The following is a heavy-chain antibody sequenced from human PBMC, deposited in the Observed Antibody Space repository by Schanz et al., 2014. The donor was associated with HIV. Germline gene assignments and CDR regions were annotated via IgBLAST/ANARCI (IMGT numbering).Heavy chain of an antibody. D-gene: IGHD3-16*01. CDR2: ISYDGTKK. J-gene: IGHJ6*02. V-gene: IGHV3-30*03. CDR3: ARDGGEV. Sequence: QEQLVESGGGVVQPGRSLRLSCVASAFNFDSYGMHWVRQAPGKGLEWVAVISYDGTKKHYADSVKGRFTISRDNSKNSLYLVIKSLRAEDAAVYYCARDGGEVWGQGTTVTVS. CDR1: AFNFDSYG.